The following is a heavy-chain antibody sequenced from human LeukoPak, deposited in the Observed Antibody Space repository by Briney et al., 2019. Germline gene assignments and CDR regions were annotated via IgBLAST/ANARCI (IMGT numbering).Heavy chain of an antibody. CDR1: GGSISSYY. CDR3: AREEPQLGAFDI. J-gene: IGHJ3*02. D-gene: IGHD1-14*01. V-gene: IGHV4-59*01. CDR2: IYYSGST. Sequence: SETLSLTCTVSGGSISSYYWSWIRQPPGKGLEWIGYIYYSGSTNYNPSLKSRVTISVDTSKNQFSLKLSSVTAADTAVYYCAREEPQLGAFDIWGQGTMVTVSS.